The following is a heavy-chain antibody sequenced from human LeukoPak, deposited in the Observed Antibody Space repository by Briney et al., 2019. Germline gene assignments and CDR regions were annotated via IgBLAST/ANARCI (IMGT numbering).Heavy chain of an antibody. CDR3: AKDIGEGRSSWYYFDY. CDR2: ISWNSGSI. J-gene: IGHJ4*02. V-gene: IGHV3-9*01. Sequence: GGSLRLSCAASGFTFSSYAMSWVRQAPGKGLEWVSGISWNSGSIGYADSVKGRFTISRDNAKNSLYLQMNSLRAEDTALYYCAKDIGEGRSSWYYFDYWGQGTLVTVSS. D-gene: IGHD6-13*01. CDR1: GFTFSSYA.